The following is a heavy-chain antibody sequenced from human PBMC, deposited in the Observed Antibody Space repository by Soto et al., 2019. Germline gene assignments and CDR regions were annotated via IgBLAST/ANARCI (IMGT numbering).Heavy chain of an antibody. D-gene: IGHD3-3*01. CDR3: ARWSYLDY. V-gene: IGHV1-2*02. Sequence: ASVKVSCKASGYTFTGYYMHWVRQAPGQGLEWMGWINPNSGGTNYAQKFQGRVTMTRDTSISTAYMELNSLRADDTAIYYCARWSYLDYWGQGTRVTVSS. CDR1: GYTFTGYY. J-gene: IGHJ4*02. CDR2: INPNSGGT.